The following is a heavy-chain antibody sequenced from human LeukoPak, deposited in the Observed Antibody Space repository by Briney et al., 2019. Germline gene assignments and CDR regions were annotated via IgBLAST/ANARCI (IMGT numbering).Heavy chain of an antibody. V-gene: IGHV3-30*04. Sequence: GGSLRLSCAASGFTFSSFAMHWVRQAPGKGLECVAVISNDGGDKYYPDSVKGRFTISRDNSENTLYLQVNSLRAEDTAVYYCVRGTYYYDSSGYYSGGLGYWGRGTLVSVSS. CDR1: GFTFSSFA. D-gene: IGHD3-22*01. J-gene: IGHJ4*02. CDR2: ISNDGGDK. CDR3: VRGTYYYDSSGYYSGGLGY.